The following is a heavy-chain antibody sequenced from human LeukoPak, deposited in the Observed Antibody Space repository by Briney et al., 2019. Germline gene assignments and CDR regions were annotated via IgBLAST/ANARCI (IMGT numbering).Heavy chain of an antibody. J-gene: IGHJ6*02. V-gene: IGHV4-34*01. CDR1: GGSFSGYY. CDR3: ALSAWGSGSYYYYYYGMDV. D-gene: IGHD6-25*01. CDR2: IDHSGST. Sequence: PSETLSLTCAVYGGSFSGYYWSWIRQPPGKGLEWIGEIDHSGSTNYNPSLKSRVTMSVDTSKNQFSLKLSSVTAADTAVYYCALSAWGSGSYYYYYYGMDVWGQGTTVTVSS.